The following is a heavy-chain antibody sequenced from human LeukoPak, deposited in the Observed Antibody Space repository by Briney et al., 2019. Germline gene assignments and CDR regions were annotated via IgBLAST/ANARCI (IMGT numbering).Heavy chain of an antibody. Sequence: GGSLRLSCAASAFTFSSYAMSWVRQAPGKGLEWVSAISGSGSTIYYADSVKGRFTISRDNSKNTLYLQVNSLRAEDTAVYYCAKAGRGGPITMVRGVKGDYYYMDVWGKGTMVTISS. CDR2: ISGSGSTI. V-gene: IGHV3-23*01. CDR3: AKAGRGGPITMVRGVKGDYYYMDV. CDR1: AFTFSSYA. J-gene: IGHJ6*03. D-gene: IGHD3-10*01.